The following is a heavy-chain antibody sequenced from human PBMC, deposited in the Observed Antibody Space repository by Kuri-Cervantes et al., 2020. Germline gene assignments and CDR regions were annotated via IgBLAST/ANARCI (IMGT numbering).Heavy chain of an antibody. J-gene: IGHJ5*02. V-gene: IGHV1-8*02. CDR2: MNPNSGNT. CDR1: GYTFTSYD. CDR3: ARSRAAAGRGWFDP. Sequence: ASVKVSCKASGYTFTSYDINWVRQATGQGLEWMGWMNPNSGNTGYAQKFQGRVTMTRNTSISTAYMELSSLRSEDTAVYYCARSRAAAGRGWFDPWGQGALVTVSS. D-gene: IGHD6-13*01.